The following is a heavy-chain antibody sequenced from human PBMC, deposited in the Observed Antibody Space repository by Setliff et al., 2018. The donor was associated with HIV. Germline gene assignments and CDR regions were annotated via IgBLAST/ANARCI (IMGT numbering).Heavy chain of an antibody. D-gene: IGHD2-8*01. CDR3: ARGLDIVLMVYAIPDAFDI. J-gene: IGHJ3*02. Sequence: LSLTCAVSGGSINGSSWWTWVRQPPGKGLEWIGEIYHSGSTSYYNPSLKSRVTISVDTSKNQFSLKLSSVTAADTAVYYWARGLDIVLMVYAIPDAFDIWGQGTMVTVSS. V-gene: IGHV4-4*02. CDR1: GGSINGSSW. CDR2: IYHSGSTS.